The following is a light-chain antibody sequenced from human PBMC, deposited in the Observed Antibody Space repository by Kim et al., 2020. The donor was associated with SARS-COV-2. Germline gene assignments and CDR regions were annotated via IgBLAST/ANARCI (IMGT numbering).Light chain of an antibody. Sequence: QSITISCTRISSYVGGYNYVSWYQQHPGKAPKLMIYDVSKRPSGVSNRFSGSKSGNTASLTISGLQAEDEADYYCSSYTSSSTYVVFGGGTQLTVL. CDR1: SSYVGGYNY. V-gene: IGLV2-14*04. CDR3: SSYTSSSTYVV. CDR2: DVS. J-gene: IGLJ2*01.